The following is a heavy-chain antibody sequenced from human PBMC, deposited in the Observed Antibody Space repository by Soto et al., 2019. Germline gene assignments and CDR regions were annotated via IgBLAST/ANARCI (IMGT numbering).Heavy chain of an antibody. Sequence: PGESLKISCAASGFTFSSYAMSWVRQAPGKGLEWVAVISGSGRSTYYADSVKGRFTISRDDSNNTLFLQMNTLRADDTAIYYCAKSHFPIAASRQPHFDHWGQGALVTVSS. CDR3: AKSHFPIAASRQPHFDH. CDR1: GFTFSSYA. J-gene: IGHJ4*02. V-gene: IGHV3-23*01. CDR2: ISGSGRST. D-gene: IGHD6-13*01.